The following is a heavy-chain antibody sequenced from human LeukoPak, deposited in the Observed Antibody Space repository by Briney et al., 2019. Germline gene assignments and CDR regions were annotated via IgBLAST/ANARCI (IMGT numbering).Heavy chain of an antibody. V-gene: IGHV4-31*01. CDR2: IDYRGST. D-gene: IGHD4-11*01. Sequence: PSQTLSLTCTVSGHSIISGDYYWTWIRQHPGKGLEWTVCIDYRGSTYYNLSLKNLLIISADTSKNHSSLKLSSVTAAATAVYYCARVREETIETFFDYWGQGILVTVSS. CDR1: GHSIISGDYY. J-gene: IGHJ4*02. CDR3: ARVREETIETFFDY.